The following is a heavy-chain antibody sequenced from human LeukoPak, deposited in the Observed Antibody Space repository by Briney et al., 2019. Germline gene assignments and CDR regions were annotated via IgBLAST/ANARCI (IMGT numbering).Heavy chain of an antibody. CDR2: IYTSGST. V-gene: IGHV4-61*02. Sequence: PSQTLSLTCTVSGGSISSGSYYWSWIRQPAGKGLEWIGRIYTSGSTNYSPSLKSRVTISVDTSKNQFSLKLSSVTAADTAVYYCARDELEVYDSSGYYLWGQGTLVTVSS. J-gene: IGHJ4*02. CDR1: GGSISSGSYY. CDR3: ARDELEVYDSSGYYL. D-gene: IGHD3-22*01.